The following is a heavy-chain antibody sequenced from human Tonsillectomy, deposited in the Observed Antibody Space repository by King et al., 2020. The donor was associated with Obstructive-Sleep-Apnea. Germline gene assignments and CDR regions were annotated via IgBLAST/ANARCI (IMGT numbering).Heavy chain of an antibody. CDR3: ARGHYDILTGPSFNWFDP. V-gene: IGHV4-30-4*01. CDR2: IYYSGST. CDR1: GGSISSGDYY. D-gene: IGHD3-9*01. J-gene: IGHJ5*02. Sequence: QLQESGPGLVKPSQTLSLTCTVSGGSISSGDYYWSWIRQPPGKGLEWIGYIYYSGSTYYNPSLKSRVTISVDTSKNQFSLKLSSVTAADTAVYYCARGHYDILTGPSFNWFDPWGQGTLVTVSS.